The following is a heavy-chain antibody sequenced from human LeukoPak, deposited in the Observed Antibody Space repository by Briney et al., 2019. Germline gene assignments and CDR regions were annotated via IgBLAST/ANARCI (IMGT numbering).Heavy chain of an antibody. J-gene: IGHJ4*02. Sequence: PSGTLSLTCAVSGGSISSDNWWSWVRQPPGKGLEWIGEIHHSGSRNYNPSLKSRVIISVDKSKNQFSLKLSSVTVADTALYYCACNTTAAVGTFDYWGQGTLVTVSS. CDR3: ACNTTAAVGTFDY. D-gene: IGHD6-13*01. V-gene: IGHV4-4*02. CDR2: IHHSGSR. CDR1: GGSISSDNW.